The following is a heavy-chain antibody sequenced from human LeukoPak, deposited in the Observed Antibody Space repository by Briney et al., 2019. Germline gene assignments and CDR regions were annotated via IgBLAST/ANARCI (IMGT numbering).Heavy chain of an antibody. Sequence: GGSLRLSCAASEFTFSSFTMNWVRQAPGKGLEWVSFNSSSSSYIYYADSAKGRFTISRDNGKNSLYLQMNSLRAEDTAVYYCARDHYYDSSGNYYGGYYFDYWGQGTLVTVSS. D-gene: IGHD3-22*01. CDR1: EFTFSSFT. CDR2: NSSSSSYI. J-gene: IGHJ4*02. V-gene: IGHV3-21*01. CDR3: ARDHYYDSSGNYYGGYYFDY.